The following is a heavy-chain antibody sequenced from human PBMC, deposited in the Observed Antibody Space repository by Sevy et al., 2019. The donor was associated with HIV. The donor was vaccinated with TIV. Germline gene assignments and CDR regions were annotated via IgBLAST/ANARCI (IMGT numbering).Heavy chain of an antibody. V-gene: IGHV3-21*01. D-gene: IGHD2-2*01. CDR3: ARGEYCSSTSCYGRGRNYYYYGMDV. CDR2: ISSSSSYI. Sequence: GGSLRLSCAASGFTFSSYSMNWVRQAPGKGLEWVSSISSSSSYIYYADSVKGRFTISRDNAKNSLYLQMNSLRAEDTAVYYSARGEYCSSTSCYGRGRNYYYYGMDVWGQGTTVTVSS. J-gene: IGHJ6*02. CDR1: GFTFSSYS.